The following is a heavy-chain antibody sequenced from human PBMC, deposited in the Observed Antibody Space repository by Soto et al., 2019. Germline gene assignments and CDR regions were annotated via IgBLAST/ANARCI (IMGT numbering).Heavy chain of an antibody. CDR2: IYSGGST. CDR3: ARVTY. J-gene: IGHJ4*02. CDR1: GFTFDDYA. Sequence: GGSLRLSCAASGFTFDDYAMNWVRQAPGKGLEWVSVIYSGGSTYYADSVKGRFTISRDNSKNTLYLQMNSLRAEDTAVYYCARVTYWGQGTLVTVSS. D-gene: IGHD3-16*01. V-gene: IGHV3-66*01.